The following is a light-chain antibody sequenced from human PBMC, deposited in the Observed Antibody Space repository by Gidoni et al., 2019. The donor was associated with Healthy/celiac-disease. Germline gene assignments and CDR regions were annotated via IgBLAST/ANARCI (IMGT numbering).Light chain of an antibody. CDR1: QSVSSY. Sequence: EIVLTPSPASLSLSPGERATLSCRASQSVSSYLDWYQQKPGQAPRLLIYDASNRATGIPARFSGSGSGTDFTLTISSLEPEDFAVYYCQQRSNWPSTFGQGTRLEIK. CDR2: DAS. CDR3: QQRSNWPST. V-gene: IGKV3-11*01. J-gene: IGKJ5*01.